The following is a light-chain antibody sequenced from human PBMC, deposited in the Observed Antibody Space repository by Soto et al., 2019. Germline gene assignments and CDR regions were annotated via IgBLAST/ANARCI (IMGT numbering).Light chain of an antibody. CDR3: QQRHMWPIT. CDR1: QSVSSSY. J-gene: IGKJ5*01. V-gene: IGKV3D-20*02. CDR2: NAS. Sequence: EIVLTQSPGTLSLSPGERATLSCRASQSVSSSYLAWYQQKPGQAPRLLIYNASSRATGIPDRFSGSGSGTDFTLTISSLEPEDSAVYYCQQRHMWPITFGQGTRLEI.